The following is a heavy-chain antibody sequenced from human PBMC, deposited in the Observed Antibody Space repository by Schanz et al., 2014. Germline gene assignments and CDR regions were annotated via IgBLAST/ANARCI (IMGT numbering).Heavy chain of an antibody. V-gene: IGHV3-30*03. D-gene: IGHD6-13*01. CDR3: ARDARMAAAGRWFDP. CDR1: GSTFSNSF. J-gene: IGHJ5*02. Sequence: GRLGESGGGLVQPGGSLRLPCAVSGSTFSNSFLPLVLPSPGKVLEWVAIISLDGSNQYYADSVKGRFTISRDNSKNTLYLQMNSLRAEDTALYSCARDARMAAAGRWFDPWGQGTLVTVSS. CDR2: ISLDGSNQ.